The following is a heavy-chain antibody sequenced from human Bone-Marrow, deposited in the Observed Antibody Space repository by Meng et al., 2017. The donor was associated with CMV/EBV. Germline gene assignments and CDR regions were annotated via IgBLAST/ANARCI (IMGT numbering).Heavy chain of an antibody. Sequence: GESLKISCAASGFTFSDYYMSWIRQAPGKGLEWVSYISSSGSTIYYADSVKGRFTISRDNAKNSLYLQMNSLRAEDTAVYYCARGEGIVVVPAAIPNYYYYGMDVWGQGTTVTVSS. J-gene: IGHJ6*02. CDR1: GFTFSDYY. CDR3: ARGEGIVVVPAAIPNYYYYGMDV. V-gene: IGHV3-11*04. D-gene: IGHD2-2*02. CDR2: ISSSGSTI.